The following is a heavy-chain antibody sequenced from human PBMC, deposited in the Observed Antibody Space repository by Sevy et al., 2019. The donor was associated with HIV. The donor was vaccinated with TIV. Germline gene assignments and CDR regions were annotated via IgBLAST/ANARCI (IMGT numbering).Heavy chain of an antibody. V-gene: IGHV4-59*01. CDR1: GGSISSYY. Sequence: SETLSLTCTVSGGSISSYYWSWIRQPPGKGLEWIGYIYYSGSTNYNPSLKSRVTISVDTSKNQFSLKLGSVTAADTAVYYCARDGSGYDVGVFDYWGQGTLVTVSS. D-gene: IGHD5-12*01. J-gene: IGHJ4*01. CDR2: IYYSGST. CDR3: ARDGSGYDVGVFDY.